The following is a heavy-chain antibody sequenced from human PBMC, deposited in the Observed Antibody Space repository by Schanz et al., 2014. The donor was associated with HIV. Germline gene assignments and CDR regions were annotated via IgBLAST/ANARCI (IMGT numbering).Heavy chain of an antibody. CDR3: AKPEYDSRGNSQSHFDY. D-gene: IGHD3-22*01. J-gene: IGHJ4*02. V-gene: IGHV3-30*18. Sequence: VQLLDSGGGLVQPGGSLRLSCVASGFTFDNYGMHWVRQAPGKGLEWVAVMSYDGIRKNYADSVNGRFTISRDNSKNTLYLQMTTLRTEDTAVYYCAKPEYDSRGNSQSHFDYWGQGTLVTVSS. CDR1: GFTFDNYG. CDR2: MSYDGIRK.